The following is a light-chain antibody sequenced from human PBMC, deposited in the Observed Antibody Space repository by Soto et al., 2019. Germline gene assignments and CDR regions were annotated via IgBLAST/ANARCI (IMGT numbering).Light chain of an antibody. CDR2: DVS. CDR3: SSDAGSIWV. Sequence: QSALTQPRSVSGSPGQSVTISCTGTSSNVGDYNYVSWYQQYPDKGPRLMIYDVSTWPSGVTDRFSGSKSGNTASLTVSGLDAEEEDDYCCSSDAGSIWVFGAGTKLTVL. CDR1: SSNVGDYNY. J-gene: IGLJ3*02. V-gene: IGLV2-11*01.